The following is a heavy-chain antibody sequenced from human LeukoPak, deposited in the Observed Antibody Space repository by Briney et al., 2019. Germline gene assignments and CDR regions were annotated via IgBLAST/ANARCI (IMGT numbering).Heavy chain of an antibody. CDR3: ARGEGIAAAGNLGY. V-gene: IGHV1-69*06. D-gene: IGHD6-13*01. Sequence: ASVKVSCKASGGTFSSYAISWVRQAPGQGLEWMGEIIPIFGTANYAQKFQDRVTITADKSTSTAYMELSSLRSEDTAVYYCARGEGIAAAGNLGYWGQGTLVTVSS. J-gene: IGHJ4*02. CDR1: GGTFSSYA. CDR2: IIPIFGTA.